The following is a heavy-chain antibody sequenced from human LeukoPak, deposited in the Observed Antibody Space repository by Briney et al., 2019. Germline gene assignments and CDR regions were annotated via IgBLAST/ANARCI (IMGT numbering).Heavy chain of an antibody. J-gene: IGHJ4*02. V-gene: IGHV4-39*07. CDR1: GGSLSSSSYY. D-gene: IGHD6-6*01. CDR3: ARRGMGKTRARIAAPGYAFDY. CDR2: IYYSGST. Sequence: SETLSLTCTVSGGSLSSSSYYWGWIRQPPGKGLEWIGSIYYSGSTYYNPSLKSRVTISVDTSKNQFSLKLSSVTAADTAVYYCARRGMGKTRARIAAPGYAFDYWGQGTLVTVSS.